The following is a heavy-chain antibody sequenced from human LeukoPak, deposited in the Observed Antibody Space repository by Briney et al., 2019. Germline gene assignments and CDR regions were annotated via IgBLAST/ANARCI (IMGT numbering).Heavy chain of an antibody. J-gene: IGHJ4*02. CDR2: IIPILGIA. D-gene: IGHD3-9*01. V-gene: IGHV1-69*04. CDR3: ARSMTGAASANDY. Sequence: SVKVSCKASGGTFSSYAISWVQQAPGQGLEWMGRIIPILGIANYAQKFQGRVTITADKSTSTAYMELSSLRSEDTAVYYCARSMTGAASANDYWGQGTLVTVSS. CDR1: GGTFSSYA.